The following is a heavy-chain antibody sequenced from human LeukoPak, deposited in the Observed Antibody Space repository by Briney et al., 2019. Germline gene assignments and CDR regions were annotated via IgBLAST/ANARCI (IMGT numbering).Heavy chain of an antibody. J-gene: IGHJ4*02. V-gene: IGHV4-38-2*02. CDR1: GYSLSSGYY. D-gene: IGHD3-3*01. CDR2: IYHSGST. Sequence: PSGTLSLTCAVSGYSLSSGYYWGWIRQPPGKGLEWIGSIYHSGSTYYNPSLKGRVTISVDTTKNQFSLKLSSATAADTAVYYCARDERFTIFGVVISGNYYFDYWGQGPLVTVSS. CDR3: ARDERFTIFGVVISGNYYFDY.